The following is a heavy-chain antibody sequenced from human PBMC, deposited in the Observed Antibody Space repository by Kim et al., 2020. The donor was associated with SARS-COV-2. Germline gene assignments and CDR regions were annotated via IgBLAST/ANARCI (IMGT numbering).Heavy chain of an antibody. Sequence: VKVSCKASGYTFTSYYMHWVRQAPGQGLEWMGIINPSGGSTSYAQKFQGRVTMTRDTSTSTVYMELSSLRSEDTAVYYCARVLDYYGSGSYYKGFDYWGQGTLVTVSS. CDR1: GYTFTSYY. CDR2: INPSGGST. D-gene: IGHD3-10*01. J-gene: IGHJ4*02. V-gene: IGHV1-46*01. CDR3: ARVLDYYGSGSYYKGFDY.